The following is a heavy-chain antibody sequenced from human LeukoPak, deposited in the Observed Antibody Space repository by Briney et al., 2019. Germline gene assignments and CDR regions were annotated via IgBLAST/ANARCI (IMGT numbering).Heavy chain of an antibody. CDR2: IYSGGST. CDR1: EFSLGINY. CDR3: ARSRRQKWLRLYYYYMDV. Sequence: GVSLRLSCASSEFSLGINYVTWVRQARGKALEWVSLIYSGGSTYYADSVKGRLSISRDNSKNTMYLQMNSLRAEETAVYYCARSRRQKWLRLYYYYMDVWGKGTTVTISS. V-gene: IGHV3-66*01. J-gene: IGHJ6*03. D-gene: IGHD5-12*01.